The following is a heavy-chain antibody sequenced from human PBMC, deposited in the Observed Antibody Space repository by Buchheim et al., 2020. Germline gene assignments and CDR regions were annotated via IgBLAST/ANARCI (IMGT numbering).Heavy chain of an antibody. V-gene: IGHV3-11*01. D-gene: IGHD2-21*02. CDR2: IDDGTTII. CDR1: GFTFSNIF. CDR3: VRIGDSSIDY. Sequence: QGQLVESGGGLVKPGGSLRLSCAASGFTFSNIFMGWVRQAPGKGLELFSYIDDGTTIIYYGDSVKGRFTISVDTAKNSVYLQMDSLRVEDTATYYCVRIGDSSIDYWGQGTL. J-gene: IGHJ4*02.